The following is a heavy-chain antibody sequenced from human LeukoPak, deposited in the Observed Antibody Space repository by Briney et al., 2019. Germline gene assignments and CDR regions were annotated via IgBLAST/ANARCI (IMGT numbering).Heavy chain of an antibody. V-gene: IGHV3-30-3*01. CDR1: GFTFSSYA. D-gene: IGHD4-17*01. Sequence: PGGSLRLSCAASGFTFSSYAMHWVRQAPGKGLEWVAVISYDGSNKYYADSVKGRFTISRDNSKNTLYLQMNSLRAEDTAVYYCAKDSRYGDYDYWGQGTLVTVSS. CDR2: ISYDGSNK. J-gene: IGHJ4*02. CDR3: AKDSRYGDYDY.